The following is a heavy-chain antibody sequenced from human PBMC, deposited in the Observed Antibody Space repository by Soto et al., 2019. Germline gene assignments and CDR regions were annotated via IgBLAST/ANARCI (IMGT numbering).Heavy chain of an antibody. CDR1: GGTFSSYT. Sequence: SVKVSCKASGGTFSSYTISWVRQAPGQGLEWMGRIIPILGIANYAQKFQGRVTITADKSTSTAYMELSSLRSGDTAVYYCARDQAGIAVADNWFDPWGQGTLVTVSS. J-gene: IGHJ5*02. CDR3: ARDQAGIAVADNWFDP. V-gene: IGHV1-69*04. D-gene: IGHD6-19*01. CDR2: IIPILGIA.